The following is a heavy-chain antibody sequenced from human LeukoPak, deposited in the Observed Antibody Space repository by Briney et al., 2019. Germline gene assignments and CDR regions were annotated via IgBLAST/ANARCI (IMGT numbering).Heavy chain of an antibody. V-gene: IGHV3-23*01. CDR1: GFTFSSYA. Sequence: GGSLRLSCAASGFTFSSYAMSWVRQAPGKGLEWVSSISGSGGSTYYADSVKGRFTISRDNSKNTLYLQMNSLRAEDTAVYYCAKFGGQILRYFDLLVPTDYFDYWGQGTLVTVSS. CDR2: ISGSGGST. D-gene: IGHD3-9*01. CDR3: AKFGGQILRYFDLLVPTDYFDY. J-gene: IGHJ4*02.